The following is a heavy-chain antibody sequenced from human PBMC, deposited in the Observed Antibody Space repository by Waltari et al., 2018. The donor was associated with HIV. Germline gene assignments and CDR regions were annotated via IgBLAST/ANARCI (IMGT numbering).Heavy chain of an antibody. J-gene: IGHJ5*02. V-gene: IGHV3-74*01. D-gene: IGHD3-22*01. CDR3: VRDYDSSGYYSANWFDP. CDR1: GFTFRSNW. CDR2: INNDGTKT. Sequence: AASGFTFRSNWMHWVRQAPGRGLEWVSRINNDGTKTNYADSVKGRFTISRDNAKNTLYLQMNSLRAEDTAVYFCVRDYDSSGYYSANWFDPWGQGTVVTVSS.